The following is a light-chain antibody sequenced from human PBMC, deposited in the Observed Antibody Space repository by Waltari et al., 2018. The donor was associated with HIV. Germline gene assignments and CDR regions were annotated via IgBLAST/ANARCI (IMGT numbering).Light chain of an antibody. CDR1: QSVLYSSNNKNY. J-gene: IGKJ4*01. CDR3: QQYYSTPPT. CDR2: WAS. Sequence: DIVMTQSPDSLAVSLGGRATINCKSSQSVLYSSNNKNYLAWYQQKPGQPPKLLIYWASTRESGVPDRISGSGSGTDFTLTISSLQAEDVALYFCQQYYSTPPTFGGGTKVEIK. V-gene: IGKV4-1*01.